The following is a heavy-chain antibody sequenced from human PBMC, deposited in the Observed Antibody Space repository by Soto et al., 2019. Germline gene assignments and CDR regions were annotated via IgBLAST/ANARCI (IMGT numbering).Heavy chain of an antibody. Sequence: QVQLQESGPRLVKPSQTLSLTCKVSGDYLRSGGYYWGWLRQRPGKDREWIVYTYYTGSTYYNRSLRSRLSLSVRTSASAFSPRHSSVTAADTAIYYFARDRRAAHNTRGSTDTGGQGLMVTVSA. CDR3: ARDRRAAHNTRGSTDT. CDR2: TYYTGST. D-gene: IGHD6-13*01. J-gene: IGHJ4*02. V-gene: IGHV4-31*03. CDR1: GDYLRSGGYY.